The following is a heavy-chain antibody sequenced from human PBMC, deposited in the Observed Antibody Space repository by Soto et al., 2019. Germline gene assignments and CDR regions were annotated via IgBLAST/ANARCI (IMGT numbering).Heavy chain of an antibody. Sequence: SETLSLTCTVSGGSISSGDYYWSWIRQPPGKGLEWIGYIYYSGSTYYNPSLKSRVTISVDTSKNQFSLKLSSVTAADTAAYYCARASYTYGDYYYGMDVWGQGTTVTVSS. CDR1: GGSISSGDYY. J-gene: IGHJ6*02. V-gene: IGHV4-30-4*01. D-gene: IGHD4-17*01. CDR2: IYYSGST. CDR3: ARASYTYGDYYYGMDV.